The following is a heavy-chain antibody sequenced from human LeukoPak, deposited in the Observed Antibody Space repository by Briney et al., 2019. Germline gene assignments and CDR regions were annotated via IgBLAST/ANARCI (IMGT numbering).Heavy chain of an antibody. CDR3: TTGPPYYYDSSGIFDY. CDR1: GFTFTNYA. Sequence: GGSLRLSCAASGFTFTNYAMSWVRQAPGKGLEWVSGISGRGGSTYYADSVKGRFTISRDNSKNTLYLQMNSLKTEDTAVYYCTTGPPYYYDSSGIFDYWGQGTLVTVSS. CDR2: ISGRGGST. J-gene: IGHJ4*02. V-gene: IGHV3-23*01. D-gene: IGHD3-22*01.